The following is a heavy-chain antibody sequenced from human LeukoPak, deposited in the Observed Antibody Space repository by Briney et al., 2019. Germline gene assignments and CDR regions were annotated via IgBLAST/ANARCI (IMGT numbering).Heavy chain of an antibody. CDR3: ARPSGATPFKRFDY. Sequence: SETLSLTCAVYGGSFSDYNWTWIRQPPGKRLEWIGEIGHNGSTNYNPSLKGRLTISVDSSKNQFSLKLASATAADTAVYYCARPSGATPFKRFDYWGQGTLVTVSS. D-gene: IGHD1-14*01. CDR2: IGHNGST. J-gene: IGHJ4*02. CDR1: GGSFSDYN. V-gene: IGHV4-34*01.